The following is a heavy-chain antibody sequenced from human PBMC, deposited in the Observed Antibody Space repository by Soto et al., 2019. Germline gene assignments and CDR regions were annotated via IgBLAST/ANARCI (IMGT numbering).Heavy chain of an antibody. J-gene: IGHJ4*02. CDR1: GFSLSSIGVA. V-gene: IGHV2-5*01. CDR2: LYWNDDR. CDR3: AHSASVPCCYYFDS. D-gene: IGHD1-26*01. Sequence: QITLKESGPALVKHTQTLTLTCTFSGFSLSSIGVAVGWIRQPPGKALEWLALLYWNDDRRYSPSLKSRLTITKDTAKNQVVLTMTNMDPSDTATYYCAHSASVPCCYYFDSWGQGTLVTVSS.